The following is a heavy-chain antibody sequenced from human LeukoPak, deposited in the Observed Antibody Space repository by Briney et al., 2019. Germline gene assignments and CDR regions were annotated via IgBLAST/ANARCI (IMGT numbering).Heavy chain of an antibody. CDR3: AKGVGTVVPSFFDF. CDR1: GFTFSDYA. D-gene: IGHD3-22*01. Sequence: GGSLRFSCAASGFTFSDYAMTWVRQAPGKGLEWVSVVSAAGDDTYYADSVKGRFTISRDNSKNTLNLQMHSPRVEDTAVYYCAKGVGTVVPSFFDFWGQGAPVTVSS. CDR2: VSAAGDDT. J-gene: IGHJ4*02. V-gene: IGHV3-23*01.